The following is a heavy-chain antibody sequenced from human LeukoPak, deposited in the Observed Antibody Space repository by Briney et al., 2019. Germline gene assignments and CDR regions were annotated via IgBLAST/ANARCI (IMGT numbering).Heavy chain of an antibody. Sequence: ASVKVSCKASGYTFTSYGISWVRQAPGQGLEWMGWISAYNGNTNYAQKLQGRVTMTTDTSTSTAYMELRSLRSDDTAVYYCARDRGLLWFGELLGRFDYWGQGTLVTVSS. J-gene: IGHJ4*02. CDR2: ISAYNGNT. D-gene: IGHD3-10*01. V-gene: IGHV1-18*01. CDR1: GYTFTSYG. CDR3: ARDRGLLWFGELLGRFDY.